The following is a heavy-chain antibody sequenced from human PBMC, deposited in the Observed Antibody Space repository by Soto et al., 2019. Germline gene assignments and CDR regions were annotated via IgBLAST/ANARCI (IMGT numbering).Heavy chain of an antibody. CDR2: IIPMYGTT. Sequence: QVQLVQSGAEVKKPGSSVKVSCKASGGTFRSYVTSWVREAPGQGLEWLGGIIPMYGTTYYAQTFQGRVTISADESTSTAFIELSSLRSEDTAVCYCARIAFLDWIDDYWGQGTLVTVSS. J-gene: IGHJ4*02. CDR3: ARIAFLDWIDDY. V-gene: IGHV1-69*12. CDR1: GGTFRSYV. D-gene: IGHD1-1*01.